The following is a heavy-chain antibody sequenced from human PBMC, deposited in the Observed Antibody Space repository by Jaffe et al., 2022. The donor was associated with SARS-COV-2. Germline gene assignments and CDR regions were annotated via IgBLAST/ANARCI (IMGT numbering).Heavy chain of an antibody. D-gene: IGHD2-15*01. Sequence: QVHLQESGPGVVKPSETLSLTCPVSGYSISSGYYWAWIRQPPGKGLYWVGSVYHSGSTYYNPSLESRVTISVDTSKNHFSLKLTHVTTADTAVYYCARVGGSTQWGNWFDRWGQGTLV. J-gene: IGHJ5*02. CDR2: VYHSGST. V-gene: IGHV4-38-2*02. CDR3: ARVGGSTQWGNWFDR. CDR1: GYSISSGYY.